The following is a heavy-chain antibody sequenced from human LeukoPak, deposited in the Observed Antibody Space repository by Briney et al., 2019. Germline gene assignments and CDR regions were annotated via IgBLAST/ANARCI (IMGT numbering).Heavy chain of an antibody. J-gene: IGHJ4*02. CDR1: GYTFTNYW. CDR2: IYPGDSET. D-gene: IGHD6-13*01. CDR3: ARQSSSWDPFDY. V-gene: IGHV5-51*01. Sequence: GESLKISCKGSGYTFTNYWIGWVRQMPGKGLEWMGIIYPGDSETRYSPSFQGQVTISADKSISTAYLQWSSLKASDNAIYYCARQSSSWDPFDYWGQGTLVTVSS.